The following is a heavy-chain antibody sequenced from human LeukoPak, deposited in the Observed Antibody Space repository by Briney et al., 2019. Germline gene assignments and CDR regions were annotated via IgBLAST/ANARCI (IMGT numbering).Heavy chain of an antibody. V-gene: IGHV1-18*01. J-gene: IGHJ6*02. Sequence: ASVKVSCKASGYTFTSYGISWVRQAPGQGLEWMGWISAYNGNTNYAQKLQGRVTMTTDTSTSTAYMELSRLRSDDTAVYYCARAPHGAHYGGNPEGMDVWGQGTTVTVSS. CDR1: GYTFTSYG. D-gene: IGHD4-23*01. CDR2: ISAYNGNT. CDR3: ARAPHGAHYGGNPEGMDV.